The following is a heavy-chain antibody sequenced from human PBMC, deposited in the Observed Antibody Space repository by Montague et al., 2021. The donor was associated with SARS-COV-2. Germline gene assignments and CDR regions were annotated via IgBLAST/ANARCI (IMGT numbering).Heavy chain of an antibody. V-gene: IGHV4-4*07. Sequence: SETLSLTCTVSGASVRTYYWSWIRQSAGKKLEWMGRLYTSGSTYYNPSFKSRVTMSLDTSKNLFSLNLSSMTAADTAVYYCARDGADYFFAHYHEMDVWGQGIAVTVSS. D-gene: IGHD3-16*01. CDR2: LYTSGST. CDR3: ARDGADYFFAHYHEMDV. J-gene: IGHJ6*02. CDR1: GASVRTYY.